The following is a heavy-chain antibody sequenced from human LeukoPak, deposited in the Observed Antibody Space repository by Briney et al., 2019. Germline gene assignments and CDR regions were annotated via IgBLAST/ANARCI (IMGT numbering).Heavy chain of an antibody. V-gene: IGHV3-23*01. CDR2: IGAGGAST. CDR3: AKGDNWNSRGAFDY. J-gene: IGHJ4*02. Sequence: PGGSLRLSCAASGFTFSSYAMTWVRQGPGKGLEWASAIGAGGASTYYADSVKGRFTISRDNSKNTLYLQMNSLRAEDTAVYFCAKGDNWNSRGAFDYWGQGTLVTVSS. CDR1: GFTFSSYA. D-gene: IGHD1-7*01.